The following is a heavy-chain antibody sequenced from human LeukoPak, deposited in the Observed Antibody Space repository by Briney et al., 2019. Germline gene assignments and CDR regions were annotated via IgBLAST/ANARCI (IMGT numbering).Heavy chain of an antibody. D-gene: IGHD3-22*01. CDR2: ISAYNGNT. V-gene: IGHV1-18*01. CDR1: GYTFTSYG. Sequence: ASVKVSCKASGYTFTSYGISWVRQAPGQGLEWTGWISAYNGNTNYAQKLRGRVTMTTDTSTSTAYMELRSLRSDDTAVYYCARESRRHYYDSSGYPDYWGQGTLVTVSS. J-gene: IGHJ4*02. CDR3: ARESRRHYYDSSGYPDY.